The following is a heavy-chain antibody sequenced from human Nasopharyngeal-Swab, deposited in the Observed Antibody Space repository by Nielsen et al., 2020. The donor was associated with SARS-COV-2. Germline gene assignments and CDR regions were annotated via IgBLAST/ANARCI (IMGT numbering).Heavy chain of an antibody. J-gene: IGHJ4*02. V-gene: IGHV3-53*01. D-gene: IGHD4-17*01. CDR3: ARDQYGDYGDY. CDR2: IYSGGST. Sequence: VRQAPGKGLEWVSVIYSGGSTYYADSVKGRFTISRDSSKNTLYLQMNSLRAEDTAVYYCARDQYGDYGDYWGQGTLVTVSS.